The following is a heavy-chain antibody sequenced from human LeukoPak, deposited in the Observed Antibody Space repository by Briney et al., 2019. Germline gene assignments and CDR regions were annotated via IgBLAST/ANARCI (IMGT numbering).Heavy chain of an antibody. CDR3: ARALGSTVTTRRSNFDY. V-gene: IGHV1-2*02. J-gene: IGHJ4*02. D-gene: IGHD4-17*01. Sequence: ASVKVSCKASGYTFTGYYMHWVRQAPGQGLEWMGWINPNSGGTNYAQKFQGRVTMTRDTSISTAYMELSRLGSDDTAVYYCARALGSTVTTRRSNFDYWGQGTLVTVSS. CDR2: INPNSGGT. CDR1: GYTFTGYY.